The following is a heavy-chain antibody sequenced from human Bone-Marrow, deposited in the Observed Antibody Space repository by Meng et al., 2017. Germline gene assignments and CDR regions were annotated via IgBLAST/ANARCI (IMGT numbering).Heavy chain of an antibody. Sequence: QLQSQVAGPGLVKPSGTLALTCAVSGGSISSSNWWSWVRQPPGKGLEWIGEIYHSGSTNYNPSLKSRVTISVDKSKNQFSLKLSSVTAADTAVYYCARARGIAVAEPWDYWGQGTLVTVSS. J-gene: IGHJ4*02. CDR1: GGSISSSNW. D-gene: IGHD6-19*01. V-gene: IGHV4-4*02. CDR2: IYHSGST. CDR3: ARARGIAVAEPWDY.